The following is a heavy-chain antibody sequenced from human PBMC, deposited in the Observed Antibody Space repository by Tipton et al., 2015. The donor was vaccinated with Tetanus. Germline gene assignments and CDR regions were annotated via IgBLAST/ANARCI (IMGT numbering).Heavy chain of an antibody. V-gene: IGHV3-23*01. CDR1: GFTVSSNF. D-gene: IGHD6-6*01. CDR2: ISAGGGST. J-gene: IGHJ4*02. CDR3: ARDMMYSSSAYPPPFDH. Sequence: SLRLSCAASGFTVSSNFMSWVRQAPGEGLEWVSGISAGGGSTYYADSVEGRFTISRDNSKNIMYLQMNNLRADDTALYYCARDMMYSSSAYPPPFDHWGQGTLVTVSS.